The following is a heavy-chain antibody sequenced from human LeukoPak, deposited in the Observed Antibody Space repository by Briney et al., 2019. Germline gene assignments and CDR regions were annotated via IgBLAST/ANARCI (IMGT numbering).Heavy chain of an antibody. V-gene: IGHV3-48*04. CDR2: ISNSGGRI. J-gene: IGHJ4*02. D-gene: IGHD4-17*01. Sequence: GGTLTLTCTASGVTFSSYDMNWVRQPPGKGLEWISYISNSGGRIEYSNPAKGRLTISRDNVKNSLYLHMNFLRVDDTAMYYCERDADGHADHWGQGSLVTVSS. CDR3: ERDADGHADH. CDR1: GVTFSSYD.